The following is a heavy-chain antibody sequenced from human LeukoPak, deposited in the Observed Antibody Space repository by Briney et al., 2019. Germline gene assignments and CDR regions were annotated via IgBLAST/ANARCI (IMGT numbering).Heavy chain of an antibody. CDR3: ARDYYYDSSGYYYYYYMDV. V-gene: IGHV3-7*01. CDR2: IKQDGSEK. CDR1: GFTFSSYW. D-gene: IGHD3-22*01. J-gene: IGHJ6*03. Sequence: QPGGSLRLSCAASGFTFSSYWMSWVRQASGKGLEWVANIKQDGSEKYYVDSVKGRLTISRDNAKNSLYLQMNSLRAEDTAVYYCARDYYYDSSGYYYYYYMDVWGKGTTVTVSS.